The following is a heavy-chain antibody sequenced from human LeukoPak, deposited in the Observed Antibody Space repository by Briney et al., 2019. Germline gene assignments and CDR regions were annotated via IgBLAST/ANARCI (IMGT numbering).Heavy chain of an antibody. Sequence: GESLKISCKGSGYSFTSYWIGWVRQMPGKGLEWMGIIYPGDSDTRYSPSFQGQVTISADKSISTAYLQWSSLKASDTAMYYWAGFRRDKAMGFDYWGQGTLVTGSS. V-gene: IGHV5-51*01. CDR1: GYSFTSYW. J-gene: IGHJ4*03. CDR3: AGFRRDKAMGFDY. CDR2: IYPGDSDT. D-gene: IGHD5-18*01.